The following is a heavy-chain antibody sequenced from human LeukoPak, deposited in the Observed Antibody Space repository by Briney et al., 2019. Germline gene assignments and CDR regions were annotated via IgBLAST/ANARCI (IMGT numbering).Heavy chain of an antibody. CDR1: GGTFSSYA. CDR3: ARSGRQDRYYYYMDV. Sequence: GASVKVSCKASGGTFSSYAISWVRQAPGQGLDWVGGIIPIFGTSNYAQKFQGRVTITADESTSTAYMELSSLRSEDTAVYYCARSGRQDRYYYYMDVWGKGTTVTVSS. CDR2: IIPIFGTS. V-gene: IGHV1-69*13. J-gene: IGHJ6*03.